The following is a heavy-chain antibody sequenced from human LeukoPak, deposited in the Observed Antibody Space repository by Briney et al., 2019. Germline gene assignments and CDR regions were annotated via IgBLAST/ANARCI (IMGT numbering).Heavy chain of an antibody. V-gene: IGHV3-23*01. J-gene: IGHJ3*02. CDR2: ISGSGGTT. Sequence: GGSLRLSCAASGFTFSSYAMNWVRQAPGKGLEWVSVISGSGGTTYYADSVKGRFTISRDNSKNTLYLQVNSLRAEDTAVYYCAKDLSWGYPVGEDVFDIWGQGTMVTVSS. CDR3: AKDLSWGYPVGEDVFDI. D-gene: IGHD7-27*01. CDR1: GFTFSSYA.